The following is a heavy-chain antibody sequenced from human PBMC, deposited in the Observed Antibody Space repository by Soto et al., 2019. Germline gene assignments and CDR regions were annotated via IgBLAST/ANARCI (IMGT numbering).Heavy chain of an antibody. V-gene: IGHV1-3*01. CDR3: ARDQWPYCSGGSCYTHFDY. D-gene: IGHD2-15*01. CDR2: INAGNGNT. J-gene: IGHJ4*02. Sequence: GASVKVSCKASGYTFTSYAMHWVRQAPGQRLEWMGWINAGNGNTKYSQKFQGRVTITRDTSASTAYMELSSLRSEDTAVYYCARDQWPYCSGGSCYTHFDYWGQGTLVTVSS. CDR1: GYTFTSYA.